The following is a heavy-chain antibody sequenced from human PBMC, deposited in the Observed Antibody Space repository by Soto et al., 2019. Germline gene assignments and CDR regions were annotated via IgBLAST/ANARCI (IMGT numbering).Heavy chain of an antibody. D-gene: IGHD3-10*01. J-gene: IGHJ4*02. V-gene: IGHV3-30*18. CDR1: GFTFSSYG. CDR3: ANQALGHPGLLWFGELRY. Sequence: QVQLVESGGGVVQPGRSLRLSCAASGFTFSSYGMHWVRQAPGKGLEWVAVISYDGSNKYYADSVKGRFTISRDNSKNTLYPQMNSLRAEDTAVYYCANQALGHPGLLWFGELRYWGQGTLVTVSS. CDR2: ISYDGSNK.